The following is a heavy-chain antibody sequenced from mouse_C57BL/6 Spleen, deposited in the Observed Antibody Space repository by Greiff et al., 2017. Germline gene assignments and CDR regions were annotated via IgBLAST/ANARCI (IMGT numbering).Heavy chain of an antibody. V-gene: IGHV1-52*01. CDR3: ARYPYYDGKGTGYYYAMDY. D-gene: IGHD1-1*01. Sequence: QVQLQQPGAELVRPGSSVKLSCKASGYTFTSYWMHWVKQRPTQGLEWIGNIDPSDSETHYNQKFKDKATLTVDKSSSTAYMQLSSLTSEDAAVYYCARYPYYDGKGTGYYYAMDYWGQGTSVTVSS. J-gene: IGHJ4*01. CDR1: GYTFTSYW. CDR2: IDPSDSET.